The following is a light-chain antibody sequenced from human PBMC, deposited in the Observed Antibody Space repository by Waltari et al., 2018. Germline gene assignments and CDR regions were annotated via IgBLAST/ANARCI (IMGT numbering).Light chain of an antibody. J-gene: IGKJ2*01. CDR2: AAS. CDR3: QQSKNFPYT. CDR1: QNISDY. Sequence: DIKMTQSPSSLSASVGDRVTITCRASQNISDYFNWYQQKPGRAPKLLIYAASSLQSGVPSRFSGSGSGTDFTLTISSLQPEDFATYYCQQSKNFPYTFGQGTKLEIK. V-gene: IGKV1-39*01.